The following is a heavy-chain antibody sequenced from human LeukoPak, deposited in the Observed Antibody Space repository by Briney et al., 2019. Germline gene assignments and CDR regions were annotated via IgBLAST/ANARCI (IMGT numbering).Heavy chain of an antibody. J-gene: IGHJ4*02. CDR2: IYSGGDT. V-gene: IGHV3-66*01. Sequence: GGSLRLSCAASGFTFDDYAMHWVRQAPGKGLEWVSVIYSGGDTYYADSVKGRFTISRDNSKNTLYLQMNSLRAEDTAVYYCAREEGPLDYWGQGTLATVSS. CDR1: GFTFDDYA. CDR3: AREEGPLDY.